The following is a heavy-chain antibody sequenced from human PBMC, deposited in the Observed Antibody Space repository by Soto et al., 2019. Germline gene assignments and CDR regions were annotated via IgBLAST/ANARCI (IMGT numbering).Heavy chain of an antibody. CDR1: GGSFIGYY. J-gene: IGHJ6*02. V-gene: IGHV4-34*01. D-gene: IGHD3-22*01. Sequence: SDTLSLTCAVYGGSFIGYYWSWIRQPPGRGLEWIGEINHSGSTNYNPSLKSRVTISVDTSKNQFSLKLSSVTAADTAVYYCARRRLDSSGYYRYYYYGMDVWGQGTTVTVS. CDR3: ARRRLDSSGYYRYYYYGMDV. CDR2: INHSGST.